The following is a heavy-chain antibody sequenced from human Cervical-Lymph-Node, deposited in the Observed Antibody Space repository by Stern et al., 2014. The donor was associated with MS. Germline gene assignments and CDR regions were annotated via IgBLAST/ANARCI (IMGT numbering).Heavy chain of an antibody. D-gene: IGHD6-13*01. V-gene: IGHV5-51*01. CDR1: EYSFTSYW. J-gene: IGHJ4*02. Sequence: EVQLVESGAEVKKPGESLKISCQGSEYSFTSYWIGWVRQMPGKGLEWMGIIHPVDSDTRYSPSFQGQVTISADKSIRTAYLRWSSLKSSDTAMYYCARHNAAGTGFDYWGQGTLVTVSS. CDR2: IHPVDSDT. CDR3: ARHNAAGTGFDY.